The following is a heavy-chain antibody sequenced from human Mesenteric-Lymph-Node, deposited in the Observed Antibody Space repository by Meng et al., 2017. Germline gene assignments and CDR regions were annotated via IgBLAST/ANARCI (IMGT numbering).Heavy chain of an antibody. V-gene: IGHV3-11*01. CDR3: AGVEGLRIAAAGPAY. CDR1: GFTFSDYY. J-gene: IGHJ4*02. Sequence: GESLKISCAASGFTFSDYYMSWIRQAPGKGLEWVSYISSSGSTIYYADSVKGRFTISRDNAKNSLYLQMNSLRAEDTAVYYCAGVEGLRIAAAGPAYWGQGTLVTVSS. CDR2: ISSSGSTI. D-gene: IGHD6-13*01.